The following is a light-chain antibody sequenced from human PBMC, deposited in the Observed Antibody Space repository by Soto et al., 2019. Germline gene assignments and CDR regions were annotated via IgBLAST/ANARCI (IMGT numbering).Light chain of an antibody. CDR1: SSDVGSYNF. CDR3: CSYAGSSTFGVV. Sequence: QSALTQPASVSGSPGQSITISCTGTSSDVGSYNFVSWYQQHPGKAPKLMIYEVSKRPSGVSNRFSGSKSGNTASLTISGLQAEDEADYYCCSYAGSSTFGVVFGGGTKLTVL. V-gene: IGLV2-23*02. J-gene: IGLJ2*01. CDR2: EVS.